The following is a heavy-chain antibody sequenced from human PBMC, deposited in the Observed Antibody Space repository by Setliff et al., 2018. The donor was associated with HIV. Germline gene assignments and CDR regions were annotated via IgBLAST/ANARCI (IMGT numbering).Heavy chain of an antibody. CDR1: DYTFTTYW. J-gene: IGHJ3*01. CDR3: ARRDGRSMNAFQI. V-gene: IGHV5-51*01. Sequence: GESLKISCKAVDYTFTTYWVGWVRQMPGEGLEWMGIIYPDDSNIRYNPSFQSQVTSSADKSTTTAYLEIHNLKASDTATYYCARRDGRSMNAFQIWGPGTMVTVSS. CDR2: IYPDDSNI. D-gene: IGHD6-13*01.